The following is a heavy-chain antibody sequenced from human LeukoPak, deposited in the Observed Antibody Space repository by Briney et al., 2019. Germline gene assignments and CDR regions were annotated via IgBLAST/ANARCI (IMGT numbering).Heavy chain of an antibody. J-gene: IGHJ4*02. D-gene: IGHD3-3*01. CDR2: ISAYNGNT. V-gene: IGHV1-18*01. CDR3: ARSITIFGVVIIGVGQPPDY. CDR1: GYTFTSYG. Sequence: GASVKVSCKASGYTFTSYGISWVRQAPGQGLEWMGWISAYNGNTNYAQKLQGRVTMTTDTPTSTAYMELRSLRSDDTAVYYCARSITIFGVVIIGVGQPPDYWGQGTLVTVSS.